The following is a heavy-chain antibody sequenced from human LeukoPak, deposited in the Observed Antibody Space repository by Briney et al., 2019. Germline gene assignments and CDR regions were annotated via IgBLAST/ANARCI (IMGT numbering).Heavy chain of an antibody. CDR3: ARRAGEYSHPYDY. Sequence: GGSLRLSCTGSGFTVSSNSWSWVRQAPGKGLEWVSFIYSGGNTHYSDSVKGRFTISRDNSKNTLYLQMNSLRAEDTAIYYCARRAGEYSHPYDYWGQGILVTVSS. J-gene: IGHJ4*02. CDR1: GFTVSSNS. V-gene: IGHV3-53*01. CDR2: IYSGGNT. D-gene: IGHD2-15*01.